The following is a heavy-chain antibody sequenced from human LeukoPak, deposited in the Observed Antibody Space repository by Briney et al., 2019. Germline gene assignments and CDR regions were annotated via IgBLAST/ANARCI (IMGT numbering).Heavy chain of an antibody. V-gene: IGHV4-59*08. CDR2: ISYSGSA. J-gene: IGHJ3*02. D-gene: IGHD3-22*01. CDR1: GGSINGYY. CDR3: ARSPDSSGYWDAFDI. Sequence: SSETLSLTCTVSGGSINGYYWSWIRQPPGKGLKWIGYISYSGSADYNPSLKSRVTISVDTSKNKFSLKLTSVTAADTAVYYCARSPDSSGYWDAFDIWGQGTMVTVSS.